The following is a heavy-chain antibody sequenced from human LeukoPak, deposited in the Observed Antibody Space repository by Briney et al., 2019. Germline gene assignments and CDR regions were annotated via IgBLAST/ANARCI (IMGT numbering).Heavy chain of an antibody. V-gene: IGHV4-34*01. CDR2: INQSGST. Sequence: SETLSLTCAVYGVSFSGYYWSWIRQPPRKGLEWIGEINQSGSTNYNPSLKSRVTISVDTSKNQISLKLTSVTSADTAVYFCARGSFDSSGYYYFWGQGTLVTVSS. CDR3: ARGSFDSSGYYYF. J-gene: IGHJ4*02. D-gene: IGHD3-22*01. CDR1: GVSFSGYY.